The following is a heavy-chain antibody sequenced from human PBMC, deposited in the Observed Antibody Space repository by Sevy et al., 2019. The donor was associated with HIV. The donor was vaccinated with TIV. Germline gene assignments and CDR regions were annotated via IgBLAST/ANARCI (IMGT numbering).Heavy chain of an antibody. J-gene: IGHJ6*02. Sequence: ASVKVSCKASGYTFTSYGISWVRQAPGQGLEWMGWISAYNGNTNYAQKLQGRVTMTTDTSTSTAYMELRSLRSDDTAVYYCARDQSNAAAGDLFYYYYGMDVWGQGTTVTVSS. CDR3: ARDQSNAAAGDLFYYYYGMDV. CDR1: GYTFTSYG. V-gene: IGHV1-18*01. D-gene: IGHD6-13*01. CDR2: ISAYNGNT.